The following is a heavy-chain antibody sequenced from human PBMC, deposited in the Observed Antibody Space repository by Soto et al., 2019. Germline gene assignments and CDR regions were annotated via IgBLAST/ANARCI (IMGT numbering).Heavy chain of an antibody. CDR3: ARRGSDWSFDY. D-gene: IGHD6-19*01. CDR2: VDPADSYT. V-gene: IGHV5-10-1*01. J-gene: IGHJ4*02. CDR1: GYIFSNYW. Sequence: PGESLKISCKTSGYIFSNYWITWVRQMPGKGLEWMGRVDPADSYTKYSPSFQGHVTISVDKSVGTAYLQWRSLNASDTAIYYCARRGSDWSFDYWGQGTLVTVS.